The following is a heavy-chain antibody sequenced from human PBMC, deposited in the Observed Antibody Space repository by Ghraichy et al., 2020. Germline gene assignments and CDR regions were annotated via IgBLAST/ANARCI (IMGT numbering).Heavy chain of an antibody. CDR1: GFTFSSYT. Sequence: GGSLRLSCAASGFTFSSYTMSWVRQAPGKGLEWVSAISGSGGSTYYADSVKGRFTISRDNSKNTLYLQMNSLRAEDTAVYYCAKLSRADDFWSGYYTAPFDYGGQGTLVTVSS. CDR2: ISGSGGST. J-gene: IGHJ4*02. D-gene: IGHD3-3*01. V-gene: IGHV3-23*01. CDR3: AKLSRADDFWSGYYTAPFDY.